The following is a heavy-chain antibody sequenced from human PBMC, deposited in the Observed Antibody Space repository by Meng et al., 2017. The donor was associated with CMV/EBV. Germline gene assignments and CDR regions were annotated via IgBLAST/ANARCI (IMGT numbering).Heavy chain of an antibody. CDR1: GGSINTYY. CDR2: VYYNGST. Sequence: SETLSLTCTVSGGSINTYYWNWIRQPPGKGLEWIGYVYYNGSTNYSPSLKSRVTISVDTSKNQFSLKLSSVTAADTAVYYCARRIAAAGFYYGMDVWGQGTTVTVSS. D-gene: IGHD6-13*01. V-gene: IGHV4-59*01. CDR3: ARRIAAAGFYYGMDV. J-gene: IGHJ6*02.